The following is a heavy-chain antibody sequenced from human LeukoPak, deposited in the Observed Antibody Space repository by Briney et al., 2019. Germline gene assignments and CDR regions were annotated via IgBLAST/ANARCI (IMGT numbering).Heavy chain of an antibody. Sequence: GGSLRLSCSASGFTFSSYAMSWVRQAPGKGLEWVSAISGSGGSTYYADSVKGRFTISRDNSKNTLYLQMNSLRAEDTAVYYCAKWSIVATTGYYFDYWGQGTLVTVSS. J-gene: IGHJ4*02. CDR3: AKWSIVATTGYYFDY. V-gene: IGHV3-23*01. CDR2: ISGSGGST. CDR1: GFTFSSYA. D-gene: IGHD5-12*01.